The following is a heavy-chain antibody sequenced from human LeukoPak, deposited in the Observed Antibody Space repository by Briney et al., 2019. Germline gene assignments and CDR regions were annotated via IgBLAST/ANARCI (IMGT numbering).Heavy chain of an antibody. J-gene: IGHJ4*02. V-gene: IGHV4-61*02. CDR2: IYTSGST. CDR1: GGSISSGSYY. CDR3: ARRGSSGWTPIDY. D-gene: IGHD6-19*01. Sequence: SETLSLTCTVSGGSISSGSYYWSWIRQPAGKGLEWIGRIYTSGSTNYNPSLKSRVTISVDTSKNQFSLKLSSVAAADTAVYYCARRGSSGWTPIDYWGQGTLVTVSS.